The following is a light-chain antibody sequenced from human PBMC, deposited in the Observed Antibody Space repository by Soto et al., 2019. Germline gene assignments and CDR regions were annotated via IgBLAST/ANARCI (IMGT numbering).Light chain of an antibody. J-gene: IGKJ4*01. CDR1: QSGSSN. Sequence: ETVMTQSPATLSVSPGERATLSCRASQSGSSNLAWYQQRPGQAPRLLIYGASTRATGIPARFSGTGSGTESTLTISSLQSEDFAVYYCQQYNNWPLTFGGGTKVEIK. CDR2: GAS. V-gene: IGKV3D-15*01. CDR3: QQYNNWPLT.